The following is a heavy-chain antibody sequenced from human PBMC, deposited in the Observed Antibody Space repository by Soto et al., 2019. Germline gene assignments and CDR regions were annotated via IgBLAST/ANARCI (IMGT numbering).Heavy chain of an antibody. CDR3: AKGPTLSFGEPFFDY. D-gene: IGHD3-10*01. CDR1: RFTFSNYA. V-gene: IGHV3-23*01. J-gene: IGHJ4*02. CDR2: ISAGGGSP. Sequence: EVQLLESGGGLVQPGGSLRLSCVASRFTFSNYAMSWVRQAPGKGLEWVSGISAGGGSPYYADSVKGRFTISRDNYKHTLYLQMNRRGAEDTAVFYCAKGPTLSFGEPFFDYWGQGTLVAVSS.